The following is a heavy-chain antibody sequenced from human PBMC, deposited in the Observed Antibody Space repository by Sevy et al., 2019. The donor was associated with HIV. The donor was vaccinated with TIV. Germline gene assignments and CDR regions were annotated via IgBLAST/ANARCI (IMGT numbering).Heavy chain of an antibody. J-gene: IGHJ4*02. CDR3: AGVPIAVANFDY. CDR2: INPNSGGT. V-gene: IGHV1-2*06. Sequence: ASVKVSCKASGYTFTGYYMHWVRQAPGQGLEWMGRINPNSGGTNYAQKFQGRVTMTRDTSISTAYMELSRLRSDDTAVYYCAGVPIAVANFDYWGQGTLVTVSS. CDR1: GYTFTGYY. D-gene: IGHD6-19*01.